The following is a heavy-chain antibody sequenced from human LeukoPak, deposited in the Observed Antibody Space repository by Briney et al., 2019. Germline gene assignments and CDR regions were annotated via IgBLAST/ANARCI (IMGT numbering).Heavy chain of an antibody. CDR1: GGSISTTNW. Sequence: PSGTLSLTCGVSGGSISTTNWWTWVRQPPGEGREWIGELHLSGRTHYNRSLESRVTMSVDMSEHHICRRLTSVTAADTAVYYCARGGGPYRPLDCSGQGTLVTVSS. V-gene: IGHV4-4*02. J-gene: IGHJ4*02. CDR2: LHLSGRT. CDR3: ARGGGPYRPLDC.